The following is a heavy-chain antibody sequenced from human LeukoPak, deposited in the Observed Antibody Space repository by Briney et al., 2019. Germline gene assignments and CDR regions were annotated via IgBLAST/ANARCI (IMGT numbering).Heavy chain of an antibody. CDR1: GGSINNYF. V-gene: IGHV4-59*01. Sequence: SETLSLTCTVSGGSINNYFWSWIRQPPGKGLEWIGYIHNSGTSNYNPSLKSRATFAVDTSDNQLSLRLNSVTAADTAVYFCASLGGYYESSGSSQLKAFDIWGQGTMVTVSS. D-gene: IGHD3-22*01. CDR3: ASLGGYYESSGSSQLKAFDI. J-gene: IGHJ3*02. CDR2: IHNSGTS.